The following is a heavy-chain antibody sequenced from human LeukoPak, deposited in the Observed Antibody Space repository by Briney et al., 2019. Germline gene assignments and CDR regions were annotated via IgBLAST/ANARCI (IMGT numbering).Heavy chain of an antibody. CDR3: AGAYTSGYCFDC. J-gene: IGHJ4*02. CDR2: IKSDGSTI. V-gene: IGHV3-74*01. D-gene: IGHD3-22*01. Sequence: GGSLRLSCTASGFTFSNYWMSWVRQAPGKGLVWVSRIKSDGSTITYADSVKGRFTISRDNAKSTVYLQMNSLRADDTAVYYCAGAYTSGYCFDCWGQGTLVTVSS. CDR1: GFTFSNYW.